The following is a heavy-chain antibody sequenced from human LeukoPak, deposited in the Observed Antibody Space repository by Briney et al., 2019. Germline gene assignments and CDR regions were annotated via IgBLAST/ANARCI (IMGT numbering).Heavy chain of an antibody. J-gene: IGHJ5*02. V-gene: IGHV4-34*01. CDR1: GGSFSGYY. CDR2: INHSGST. Sequence: SETLPLTCAVYGGSFSGYYWSWIRQPPGKGLEWIGEINHSGSTNYNPSLKSRVTISVDTSKNQFSLKLSSVTAADTAVYYCARVEYSSSSGNWFDPWGQGTLVTVSS. CDR3: ARVEYSSSSGNWFDP. D-gene: IGHD6-6*01.